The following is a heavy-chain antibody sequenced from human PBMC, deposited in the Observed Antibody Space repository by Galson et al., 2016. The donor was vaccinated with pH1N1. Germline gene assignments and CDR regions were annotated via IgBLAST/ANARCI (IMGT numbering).Heavy chain of an antibody. Sequence: SLRLSCAASGFTFEDFALHWVRQGPGKGLEWVSGISWNRGAIDYVESVKGRFTISRGNAKNSLYLQMDSLRAEDTALYYCVKDRAFYYDSSGYDYAFDIWGQGTVVTVAS. CDR2: ISWNRGAI. CDR1: GFTFEDFA. D-gene: IGHD3-22*01. CDR3: VKDRAFYYDSSGYDYAFDI. J-gene: IGHJ3*02. V-gene: IGHV3-9*01.